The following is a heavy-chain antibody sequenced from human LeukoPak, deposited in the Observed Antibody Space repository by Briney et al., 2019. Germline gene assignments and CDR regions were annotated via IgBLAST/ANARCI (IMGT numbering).Heavy chain of an antibody. V-gene: IGHV3-33*01. CDR2: IWYDGSNK. J-gene: IGHJ4*02. CDR1: GFTFSSYG. Sequence: GSLRLSCAASGFTFSSYGIHWVRQAPGKGLEWVAVIWYDGSNKYYADSVKGRFTISRDNSKNTLYLQMNSLRAEDTAVYYCARVGDSYSSGWYVGDWGQGTLVTVSS. CDR3: ARVGDSYSSGWYVGD. D-gene: IGHD6-19*01.